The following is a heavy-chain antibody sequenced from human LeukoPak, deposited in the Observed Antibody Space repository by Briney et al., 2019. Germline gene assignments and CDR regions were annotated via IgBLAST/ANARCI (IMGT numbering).Heavy chain of an antibody. D-gene: IGHD4-17*01. CDR1: GGSISSYY. V-gene: IGHV4-59*01. Sequence: PSETLSLTCTVSGGSISSYYWSWIRQPPGKGLEWIGYIYYSGSTNYNPSLKSRVNISVDTSKNQFSLKLSSVTAADTAVYYRARGHDYGDYYYYYYMDVWGKGTTVTISS. CDR3: ARGHDYGDYYYYYYMDV. J-gene: IGHJ6*03. CDR2: IYYSGST.